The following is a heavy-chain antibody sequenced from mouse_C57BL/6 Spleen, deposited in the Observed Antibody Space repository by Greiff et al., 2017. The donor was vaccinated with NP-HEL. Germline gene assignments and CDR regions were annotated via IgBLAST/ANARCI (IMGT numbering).Heavy chain of an antibody. CDR3: ARELGLYYYAMDY. Sequence: DVKLVESGGGLVKPGGSLKLSCAASGFTFSSYAMSWVRQTPEKRLEWVATISDGGSYTYYPDNVKGRFTISRDNAKNNLYLQMSHLKSEDTAMYYGARELGLYYYAMDYWGQGTSVTVSS. V-gene: IGHV5-4*01. CDR1: GFTFSSYA. D-gene: IGHD4-1*01. J-gene: IGHJ4*01. CDR2: ISDGGSYT.